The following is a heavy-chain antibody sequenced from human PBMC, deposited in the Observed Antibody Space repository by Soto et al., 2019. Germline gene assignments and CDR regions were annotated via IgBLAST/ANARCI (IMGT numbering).Heavy chain of an antibody. CDR2: IIPILGIA. D-gene: IGHD6-13*01. Sequence: QVQLVQSGAEVKKPGSSVKVSCKASGGTFSSYTISWVRQAPGQGLEWMGRIIPILGIANYAQKFQGRVTITADKSTSXXYXEXXSLRSEDTAVYYCARPAAAGNFGGVDYYYYYGMDVWGQGTTVTVSS. CDR1: GGTFSSYT. V-gene: IGHV1-69*02. CDR3: ARPAAAGNFGGVDYYYYYGMDV. J-gene: IGHJ6*02.